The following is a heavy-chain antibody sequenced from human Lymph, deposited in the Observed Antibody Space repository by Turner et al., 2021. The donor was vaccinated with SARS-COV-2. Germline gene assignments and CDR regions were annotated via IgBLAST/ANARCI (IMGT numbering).Heavy chain of an antibody. CDR2: ISGRGDST. CDR3: AKNEMAMIVVVITLFDY. D-gene: IGHD3-22*01. J-gene: IGHJ4*02. Sequence: DVQLLDSGGGLVQPVGFLLLPFVPVAFTFSSYAMSWVRQAPGKGLEWVSTISGRGDSTYYADSVKGRFTISRDNSKNTLFLQMHSLRAEDTAVYYCAKNEMAMIVVVITLFDYWGQGTLVTVSS. CDR1: AFTFSSYA. V-gene: IGHV3-23*01.